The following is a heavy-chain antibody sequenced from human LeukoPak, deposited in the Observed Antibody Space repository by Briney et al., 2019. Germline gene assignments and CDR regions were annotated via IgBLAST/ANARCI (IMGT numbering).Heavy chain of an antibody. Sequence: PSETLSLTCTVSGGSISSYYWSWIRQPPGKGLEWIGYIYYSGSTNYNPSLKSRVTISVDTSRNQFSLKLSSVTAADTAVYYCARQVYGYSYGYGVGNWFDPWGQGTLVTVSS. V-gene: IGHV4-59*08. CDR3: ARQVYGYSYGYGVGNWFDP. CDR1: GGSISSYY. CDR2: IYYSGST. J-gene: IGHJ5*02. D-gene: IGHD5-18*01.